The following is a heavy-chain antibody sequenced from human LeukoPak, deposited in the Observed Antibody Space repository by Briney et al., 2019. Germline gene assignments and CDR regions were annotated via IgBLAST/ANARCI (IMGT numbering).Heavy chain of an antibody. D-gene: IGHD3-22*01. CDR3: ARDRGWRTSGYYLYHFDY. J-gene: IGHJ4*02. Sequence: AGGSLRLSCVAPGFTFTDYFMSWVRQAPGKGLEWVASIKHNGGEKYYVDSVKGRFTISRDNAKNSLYLEMSSLRVEDTAVYYCARDRGWRTSGYYLYHFDYWGQGTLVTVSS. CDR1: GFTFTDYF. V-gene: IGHV3-7*01. CDR2: IKHNGGEK.